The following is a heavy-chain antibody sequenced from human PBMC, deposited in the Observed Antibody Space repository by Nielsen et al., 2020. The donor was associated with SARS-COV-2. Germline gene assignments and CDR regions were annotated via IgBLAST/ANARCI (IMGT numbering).Heavy chain of an antibody. Sequence: SETLSLTCSISGGSMNFFYWSWIRQAPGKRLEWIAYNYNSAKTMYNSSLKSRVTMSVDTSKNQLSLRLTSVTAADTAVYYCARGRAPLRYWGQGILVTVSS. D-gene: IGHD2-15*01. CDR2: NYNSAKT. CDR3: ARGRAPLRY. CDR1: GGSMNFFY. V-gene: IGHV4-59*01. J-gene: IGHJ4*02.